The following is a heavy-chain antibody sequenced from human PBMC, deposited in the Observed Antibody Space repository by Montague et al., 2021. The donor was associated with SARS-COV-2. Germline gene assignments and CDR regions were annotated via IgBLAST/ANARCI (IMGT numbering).Heavy chain of an antibody. CDR3: ARDRGLVWFGPDGAFDI. CDR1: GFTFSSYE. Sequence: SLRLSCAASGFTFSSYEMNWVRQAPGKGLEWVSYISSSGSTIYYADSVKGRFTISRDNAKNSLYLQMNSLRAEDTAVYYCARDRGLVWFGPDGAFDIWGQGTMVTVSS. J-gene: IGHJ3*02. V-gene: IGHV3-48*03. CDR2: ISSSGSTI. D-gene: IGHD3-10*01.